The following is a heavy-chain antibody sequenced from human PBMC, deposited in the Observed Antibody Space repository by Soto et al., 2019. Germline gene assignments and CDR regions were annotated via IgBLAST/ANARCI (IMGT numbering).Heavy chain of an antibody. D-gene: IGHD4-4*01. CDR1: GYPFTGPY. J-gene: IGHJ6*02. CDR3: ARDFRTYSHGVDV. V-gene: IGHV1-2*02. CDR2: TNPSSGGT. Sequence: ASVKVSCKASGYPFTGPYIYWVRQAPGQGLEWMGWTNPSSGGTEFAEKFQGRVTVTRDTSIRTVFLELNSLTSDDTGVYFCARDFRTYSHGVDVWGQGTAVTVSS.